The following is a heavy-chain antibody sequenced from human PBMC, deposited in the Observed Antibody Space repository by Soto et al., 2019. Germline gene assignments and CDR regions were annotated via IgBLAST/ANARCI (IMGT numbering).Heavy chain of an antibody. CDR1: GFTFNTAW. V-gene: IGHV3-15*01. D-gene: IGHD1-1*01. Sequence: EVQLVESGGGLLKPGGSLRLSCAASGFTFNTAWLSWVRQAPGKGLEWVGRIKSKTDGGTTDYAAPVKGRFTISRDDSKNMLYLQMNSLKTEDTAVYYCTTGLWQQLIPFDYWGQGTLLTVSS. CDR2: IKSKTDGGTT. CDR3: TTGLWQQLIPFDY. J-gene: IGHJ4*02.